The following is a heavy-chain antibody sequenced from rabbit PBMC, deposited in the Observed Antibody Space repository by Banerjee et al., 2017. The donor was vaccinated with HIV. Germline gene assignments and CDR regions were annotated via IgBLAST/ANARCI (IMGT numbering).Heavy chain of an antibody. CDR2: IGIGTSGTT. CDR3: ARTGAYGGYTYTYGFNL. J-gene: IGHJ4*01. D-gene: IGHD6-1*01. V-gene: IGHV1S45*01. Sequence: QEQLEESGGDLVKPEGSLTLTCKASGFDFSSNAMCWVRQAPGKGPEWIACIGIGTSGTTWYANWAKGRFTISRGSSTTVTLQMTSLTAADTATYFCARTGAYGGYTYTYGFNLWGQGTLV. CDR1: GFDFSSNA.